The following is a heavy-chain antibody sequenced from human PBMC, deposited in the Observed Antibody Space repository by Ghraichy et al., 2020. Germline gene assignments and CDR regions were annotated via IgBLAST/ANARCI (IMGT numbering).Heavy chain of an antibody. CDR1: GASIRSPDYF. CDR2: AFYSGTD. J-gene: IGHJ6*02. D-gene: IGHD6-19*01. V-gene: IGHV4-39*01. CDR3: TRHSSGTLQWYYRGVDV. Sequence: SQTLSLTCTVSGASIRSPDYFWGWVRQPAGKGLEWVGSAFYSGTDYYNPSLKSRVAVSVDTSKNQFSLKLTSVTAADSGLYFCTRHSSGTLQWYYRGVDVWGQGTTVIVSS.